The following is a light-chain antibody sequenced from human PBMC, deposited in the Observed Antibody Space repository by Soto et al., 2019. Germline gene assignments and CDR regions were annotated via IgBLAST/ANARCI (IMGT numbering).Light chain of an antibody. CDR2: GAS. V-gene: IGKV3-15*01. CDR3: QQYNNWPRT. J-gene: IGKJ1*01. CDR1: QSVSSD. Sequence: EIVLTQSPGTLSLSPGERATLSCRASQSVSSDLAWYHQKPGHAPRLLIYGASTRATGIPARFSGSGSGTELTLTINSLQSEDFAVYYCQQYNNWPRTFGQGTKVDIK.